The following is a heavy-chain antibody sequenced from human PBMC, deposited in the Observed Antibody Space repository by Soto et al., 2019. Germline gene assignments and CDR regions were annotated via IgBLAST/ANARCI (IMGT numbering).Heavy chain of an antibody. Sequence: SLKITWKCYGYTSAGHWLGWVRQMPVKGLELMGIIYPSDSDTRYRPSFQGQVTISADKSISSAYLQWSSLRASETAMYYCARGGVSTSNFDYWGQGTPVTVSS. CDR1: GYTSAGHW. V-gene: IGHV5-51*01. D-gene: IGHD3-3*01. CDR2: IYPSDSDT. CDR3: ARGGVSTSNFDY. J-gene: IGHJ4*02.